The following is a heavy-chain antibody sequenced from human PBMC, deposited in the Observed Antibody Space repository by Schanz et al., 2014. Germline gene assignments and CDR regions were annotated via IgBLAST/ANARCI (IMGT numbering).Heavy chain of an antibody. Sequence: QVQLQESGPGLVKPSETLSLTCTVSGDSISTYSWNWVRQAPGKGLEWIGYINYSGSTNYIPSLKSRVTISVDTSKNQFSLRLNSVIAADTAVYYCVRLELSYWYFDLWGRGTLVTVSS. CDR3: VRLELSYWYFDL. D-gene: IGHD3-3*01. J-gene: IGHJ2*01. CDR1: GDSISTYS. CDR2: INYSGST. V-gene: IGHV4-59*01.